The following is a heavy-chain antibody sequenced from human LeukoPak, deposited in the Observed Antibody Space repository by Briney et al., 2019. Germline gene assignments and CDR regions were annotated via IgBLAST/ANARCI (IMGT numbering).Heavy chain of an antibody. CDR1: GYSFTSYW. Sequence: GESLKISCKGSGYSFTSYWIGWVRQMPGKGLEWMGIIYPGDSDTRYSPSFQGQVTISADKSISTAYLQWSSLKASDTAMYYCARSEEYYYDSSGYYYDYWGQGTLVTVSS. V-gene: IGHV5-51*01. J-gene: IGHJ4*02. D-gene: IGHD3-22*01. CDR3: ARSEEYYYDSSGYYYDY. CDR2: IYPGDSDT.